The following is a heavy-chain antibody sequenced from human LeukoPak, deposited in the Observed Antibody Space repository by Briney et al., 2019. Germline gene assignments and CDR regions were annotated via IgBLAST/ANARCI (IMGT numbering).Heavy chain of an antibody. CDR2: IGTAGDT. D-gene: IGHD6-13*01. V-gene: IGHV3-13*01. J-gene: IGHJ4*02. CDR1: GFTFSSYD. Sequence: PGRSLRLSCAASGFTFSSYDMHWVRQATGKGLEWVSAIGTAGDTYYPGSVKGRFTISRENAKNSLYLQMNSLRAGDTAVYCCARAAGQLVPGDYWGQGTLVTVSS. CDR3: ARAAGQLVPGDY.